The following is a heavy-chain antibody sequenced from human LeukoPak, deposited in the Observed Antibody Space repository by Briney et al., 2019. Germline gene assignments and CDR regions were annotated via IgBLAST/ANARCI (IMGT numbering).Heavy chain of an antibody. V-gene: IGHV3-21*01. J-gene: IGHJ5*02. CDR1: GFTFSSYG. Sequence: GGSLRLSCAASGFTFSSYGMNWVRQAPGKGLEWVSSISSSSSYIYYADSVKGRFTISRDNAKNSLYLQMNSLRAEDTAVYYCARDRIVATTMFDPWGQGTLVTVSS. D-gene: IGHD5-12*01. CDR2: ISSSSSYI. CDR3: ARDRIVATTMFDP.